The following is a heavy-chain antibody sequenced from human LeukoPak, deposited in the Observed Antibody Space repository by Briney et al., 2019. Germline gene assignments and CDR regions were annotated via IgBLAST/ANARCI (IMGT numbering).Heavy chain of an antibody. J-gene: IGHJ4*02. CDR3: ARVYDSSGYSDY. V-gene: IGHV4-34*01. Sequence: SETLSLTCAVYGGSFSGYYWSWIRQPPGKGREWIGEINHSGSTNYNPSLKSRVTISVDTSKNQFSLKLSSVTAADTAVYCCARVYDSSGYSDYWGQGTLVTVSS. CDR2: INHSGST. CDR1: GGSFSGYY. D-gene: IGHD3-22*01.